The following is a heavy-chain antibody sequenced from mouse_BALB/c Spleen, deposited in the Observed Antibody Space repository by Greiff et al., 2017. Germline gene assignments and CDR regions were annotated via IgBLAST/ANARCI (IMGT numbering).Heavy chain of an antibody. J-gene: IGHJ4*01. CDR1: GFTFSSYG. D-gene: IGHD2-4*01. V-gene: IGHV5-6*01. CDR2: ISSGGSYT. CDR3: ARQGDYDGANY. Sequence: EVKLVESGGDLVKPGGSLKLSCAASGFTFSSYGMSWVRQTPDKRLEWVATISSGGSYTYYPDSVKGRFTISRDNAKNTLYLQMSSLKSEDTAMYYCARQGDYDGANYWGQGTSVTVSS.